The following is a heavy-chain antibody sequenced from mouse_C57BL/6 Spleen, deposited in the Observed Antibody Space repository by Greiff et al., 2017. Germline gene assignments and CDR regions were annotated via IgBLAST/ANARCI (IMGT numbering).Heavy chain of an antibody. V-gene: IGHV3-6*01. CDR3: AREFHYYGSSYFAY. Sequence: EVQLQESGPGLVKPSQSLSLTCSVTGYSITSGYYWNWIRQFPGNKLEWMGYISYDGSNNYNPTLKNRISITRDTSKNQFILKLNSVTTEDTATDYCAREFHYYGSSYFAYWGQGTLVTVSA. D-gene: IGHD1-1*01. J-gene: IGHJ3*01. CDR2: ISYDGSN. CDR1: GYSITSGYY.